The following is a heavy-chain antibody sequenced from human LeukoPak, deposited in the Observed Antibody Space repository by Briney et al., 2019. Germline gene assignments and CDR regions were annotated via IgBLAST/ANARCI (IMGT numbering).Heavy chain of an antibody. CDR3: AKRGEGANDFDY. J-gene: IGHJ4*02. CDR1: GFTFSSFG. Sequence: GGSLRLSCAASGFTFSSFGMSWVRQAPGKGLEWVSTISRGGISTYYADSVKGRFTISRDNSKNTLYVQMNSLRAEDTAVYYCAKRGEGANDFDYWGQGTLVTVSS. D-gene: IGHD1-1*01. V-gene: IGHV3-23*01. CDR2: ISRGGIST.